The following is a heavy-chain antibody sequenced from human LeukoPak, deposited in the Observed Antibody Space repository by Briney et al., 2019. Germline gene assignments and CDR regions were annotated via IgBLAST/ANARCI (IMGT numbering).Heavy chain of an antibody. CDR3: ARVEYSGWNLEY. D-gene: IGHD5-12*01. CDR2: INQGGSVQ. V-gene: IGHV3-7*01. J-gene: IGHJ4*02. Sequence: GGSLRLSCAASGFTFRSYWMSWVRQAPGKGLERVANINQGGSVQYYMDSVKGRFTISRDDAKNSLYVQMNSLRDEDTAVYYCARVEYSGWNLEYWGQGTLVTVSS. CDR1: GFTFRSYW.